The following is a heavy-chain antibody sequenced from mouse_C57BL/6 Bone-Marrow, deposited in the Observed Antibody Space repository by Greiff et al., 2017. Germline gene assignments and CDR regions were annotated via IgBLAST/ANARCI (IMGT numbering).Heavy chain of an antibody. V-gene: IGHV1-64*01. CDR1: GYTFTNYW. D-gene: IGHD1-1*01. Sequence: QVQLKESGAELVKPGASVKLSCKASGYTFTNYWMHWVKQRPGQGLEWIGMMHPNGGSPDYNEKFKSEATLSVDKSSRTAYMELSSLTTEDSAIYYCARGRAYAMDYWGQGTSVTVSS. J-gene: IGHJ4*01. CDR2: MHPNGGSP. CDR3: ARGRAYAMDY.